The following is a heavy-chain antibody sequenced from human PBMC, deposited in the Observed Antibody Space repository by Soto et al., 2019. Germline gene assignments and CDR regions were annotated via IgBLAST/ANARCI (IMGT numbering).Heavy chain of an antibody. V-gene: IGHV3-30*18. Sequence: QVQLVESGGGVVQPGESLRLSCAASEFTFSLYGMHWVRQAPGKGLEWVAVISHDGSYKFYADSVKGRFTISRDNSKSTLSLHMSSLTVEDTAVYYCAKDTVRTFGFIDYCGQGTLVTVSS. CDR1: EFTFSLYG. D-gene: IGHD3-10*01. CDR2: ISHDGSYK. CDR3: AKDTVRTFGFIDY. J-gene: IGHJ4*02.